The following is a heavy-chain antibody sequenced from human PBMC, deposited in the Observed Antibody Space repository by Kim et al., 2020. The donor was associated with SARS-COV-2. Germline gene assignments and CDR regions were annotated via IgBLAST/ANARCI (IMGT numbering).Heavy chain of an antibody. Sequence: FNGYAVSLKSRITITPDPSKNQFSLQLNSMTPEDAAVYYCARGTRYYFDYWGRGTLVTVSS. V-gene: IGHV6-1*01. CDR2: FN. CDR3: ARGTRYYFDY. J-gene: IGHJ4*02.